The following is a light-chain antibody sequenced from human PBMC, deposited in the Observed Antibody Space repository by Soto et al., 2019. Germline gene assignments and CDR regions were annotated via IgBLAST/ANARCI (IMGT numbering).Light chain of an antibody. CDR3: QQSDSTPLT. Sequence: DIQMTQSPSSLSASVGDRVTITCRASQTISTYLNWYQQKPGKAPRLLIFDASSLLSGVPSRFSGSGSGTDFTLTISSLQPEDFATYYCQQSDSTPLTFGQGTRLEI. J-gene: IGKJ5*01. CDR1: QTISTY. CDR2: DAS. V-gene: IGKV1-39*01.